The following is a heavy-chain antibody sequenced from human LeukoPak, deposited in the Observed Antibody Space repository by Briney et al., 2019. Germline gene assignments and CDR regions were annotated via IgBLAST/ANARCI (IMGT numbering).Heavy chain of an antibody. J-gene: IGHJ4*02. Sequence: GVSLRLSCAASGFAFSRYGIVWVRQAPGRGLEWVSGISGSGGNTYYGDSVKGRFTISRDNSKNTVYLQMNSLRAEDTAVYYCAKAQGYLDYWGQGTLATVSS. CDR2: ISGSGGNT. CDR3: AKAQGYLDY. V-gene: IGHV3-23*01. CDR1: GFAFSRYG.